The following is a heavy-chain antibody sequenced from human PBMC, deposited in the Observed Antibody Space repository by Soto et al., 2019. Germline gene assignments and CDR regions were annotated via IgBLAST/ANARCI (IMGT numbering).Heavy chain of an antibody. D-gene: IGHD5-12*01. CDR3: TRGGIVATMKFRVVDQTENWFDP. CDR1: GGSFSGYY. J-gene: IGHJ5*02. V-gene: IGHV4-34*01. Sequence: PSETLSLTCAVYGGSFSGYYWSWLRQPPGKGLEWIGEINHSGSTNYNPSLKSRVTISVDTSKNQFSLKLSSVTAADTDVYYRTRGGIVATMKFRVVDQTENWFDPWGKGNLVTVSS. CDR2: INHSGST.